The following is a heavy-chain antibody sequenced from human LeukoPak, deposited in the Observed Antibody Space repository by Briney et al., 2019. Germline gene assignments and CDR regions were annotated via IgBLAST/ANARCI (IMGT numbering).Heavy chain of an antibody. CDR3: ARARYNWNDGWFDP. D-gene: IGHD1-1*01. J-gene: IGHJ5*02. CDR2: IIPIFGTA. Sequence: SVKVSCKASGGTFSSYAISWVRQAPGQGLEWMGGIIPIFGTANYAQKFQGRVTITADKSTSTAYMELSSLRSEDTAAYYCARARYNWNDGWFDPWGQGTLVTVSS. V-gene: IGHV1-69*06. CDR1: GGTFSSYA.